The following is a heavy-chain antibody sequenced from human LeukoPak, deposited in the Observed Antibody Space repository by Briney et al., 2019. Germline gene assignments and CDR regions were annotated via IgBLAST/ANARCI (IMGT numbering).Heavy chain of an antibody. Sequence: ASVKVSCKASGYTFTSYGISWVRQAPGQGLEWMGWISANNGNTNYAQKLQGRVTMTTDTSTSTAYMELRSLRSDDTAVYYCAREGSLGIAAAGTDAFDIWSQGTMVTASS. J-gene: IGHJ3*02. D-gene: IGHD6-13*01. CDR2: ISANNGNT. V-gene: IGHV1-18*01. CDR1: GYTFTSYG. CDR3: AREGSLGIAAAGTDAFDI.